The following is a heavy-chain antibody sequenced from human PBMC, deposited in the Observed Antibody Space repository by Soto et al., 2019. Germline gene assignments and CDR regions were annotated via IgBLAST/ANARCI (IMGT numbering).Heavy chain of an antibody. V-gene: IGHV3-30*14. J-gene: IGHJ6*02. CDR2: ISYDGSNK. CDR1: GFTFRSYA. CDR3: ARVAVAGGYYYYGMDV. Sequence: QVQLVESGGGVVQPGRSLRLSCAASGFTFRSYAMHWVRQAPGKGLEWVAVISYDGSNKYYADSVKGRFTISRDNSKNTLYLQMNSLRAEDTAVYYCARVAVAGGYYYYGMDVWGQGTTVTVSS. D-gene: IGHD6-19*01.